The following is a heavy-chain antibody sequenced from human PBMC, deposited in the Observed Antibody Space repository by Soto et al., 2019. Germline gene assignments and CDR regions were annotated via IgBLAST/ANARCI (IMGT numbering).Heavy chain of an antibody. J-gene: IGHJ6*02. Sequence: AAVKVSCKTSGYSFTKYGLHWVRQAPGQRLEWMGWINPGNGDTKYSQKFQGRVTITRDTSATTAYMELSSLRSEDSAVFYCARTDCSSTSCYNYYYYGMDVCGQRTTVTVSS. CDR1: GYSFTKYG. V-gene: IGHV1-3*01. CDR2: INPGNGDT. CDR3: ARTDCSSTSCYNYYYYGMDV. D-gene: IGHD2-2*01.